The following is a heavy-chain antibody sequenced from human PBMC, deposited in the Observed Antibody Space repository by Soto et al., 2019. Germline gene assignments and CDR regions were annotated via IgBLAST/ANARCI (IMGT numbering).Heavy chain of an antibody. V-gene: IGHV1-69*13. D-gene: IGHD3-3*01. J-gene: IGHJ6*02. CDR2: IIPIFGTA. CDR1: GGTFSSYA. Sequence: SVKVSCKASGGTFSSYAISWVRQAPGQGLEWMGGIIPIFGTASYAQKFQGRVTITADESTSTAYMELSSLRSEDTAVYYCASFTIFGVVIELHNHYGMDVWGQGTTVTVSS. CDR3: ASFTIFGVVIELHNHYGMDV.